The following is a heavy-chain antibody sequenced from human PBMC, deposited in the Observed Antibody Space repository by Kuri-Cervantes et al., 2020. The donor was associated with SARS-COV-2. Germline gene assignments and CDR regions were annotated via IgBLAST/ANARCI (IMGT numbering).Heavy chain of an antibody. D-gene: IGHD4-17*01. J-gene: IGHJ3*02. CDR3: ARHDYGEGRGAFDI. CDR2: IYYSGST. Sequence: LRLSCTVSGDSISSGDYYWTWIRQPPGKGLEWIGYIYYSGSTYYNPSPKSRLTMSIDTSRNQFSLQLRSVTAADTAVYYCARHDYGEGRGAFDIWGQGTMVTVSS. V-gene: IGHV4-30-4*08. CDR1: GDSISSGDYY.